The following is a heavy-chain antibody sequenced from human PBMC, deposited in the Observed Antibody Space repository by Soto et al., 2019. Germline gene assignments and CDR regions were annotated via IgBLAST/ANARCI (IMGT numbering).Heavy chain of an antibody. V-gene: IGHV4-59*01. D-gene: IGHD6-13*01. CDR3: ARYRREAVAGYTLDN. CDR1: GGSISSNY. J-gene: IGHJ4*02. Sequence: KTSETLSLTCTVSGGSISSNYWTWIRQPPGKGLEWIGYVYNSGSTNYNPSLKSRVTISEDTSKSQFSLKVNSMTAADTAVYYCARYRREAVAGYTLDNWGQGILGTVSS. CDR2: VYNSGST.